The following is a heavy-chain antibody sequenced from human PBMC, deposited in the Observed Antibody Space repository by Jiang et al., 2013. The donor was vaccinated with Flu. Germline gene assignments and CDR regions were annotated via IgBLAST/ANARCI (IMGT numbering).Heavy chain of an antibody. CDR2: FDPYNGRT. Sequence: SGAEVKKPGASVKLSCRASGYLFTSYSIHWVRQAPGQGLEWMGMFDPYNGRTNYAQHFQGRVSMTEDTSTTTIYMELSSLTSEDTAVYYCARTYGIGQIDYWGQGTLVTVSS. D-gene: IGHD3-10*01. V-gene: IGHV1-46*01. CDR3: ARTYGIGQIDY. CDR1: GYLFTSYS. J-gene: IGHJ4*02.